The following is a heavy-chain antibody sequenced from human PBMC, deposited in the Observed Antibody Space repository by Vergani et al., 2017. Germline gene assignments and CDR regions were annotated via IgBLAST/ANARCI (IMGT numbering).Heavy chain of an antibody. V-gene: IGHV3-33*01. CDR1: GFTFSSYG. CDR3: ARGRETTPGYFYMDV. CDR2: IWYDGSNK. D-gene: IGHD4-11*01. Sequence: QVQLVESGGGVVLPGRSLRLSCAASGFTFSSYGMHWVRQAPGKGLEWVAVIWYDGSNKYYADSVKGRFTISRDNSKNTLYLQMNSLRAEDTAVHCCARGRETTPGYFYMDVWGKGTTVTVPS. J-gene: IGHJ6*03.